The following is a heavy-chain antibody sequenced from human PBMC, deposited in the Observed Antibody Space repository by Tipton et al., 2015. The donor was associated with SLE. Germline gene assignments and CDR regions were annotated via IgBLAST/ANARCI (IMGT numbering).Heavy chain of an antibody. Sequence: TLSLTCTVSLYSIGSGFYWDWVRQSPGKRLEWVATLPHNGSTYYNPSLRSRVAVSMDTSRNQFSLRLMSVTAADTAVYYCATGHFDFWGQGRLVTVSS. CDR1: LYSIGSGFY. CDR3: ATGHFDF. J-gene: IGHJ5*01. V-gene: IGHV4-38-2*02. D-gene: IGHD1-1*01. CDR2: LPHNGST.